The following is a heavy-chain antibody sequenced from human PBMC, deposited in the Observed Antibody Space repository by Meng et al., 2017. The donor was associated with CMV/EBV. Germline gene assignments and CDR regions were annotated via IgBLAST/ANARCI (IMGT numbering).Heavy chain of an antibody. CDR1: GYTFTSYG. D-gene: IGHD2-2*01. CDR3: ARYCSSTSCPVRAFDI. J-gene: IGHJ3*02. Sequence: ASVKVSCKASGYTFTSYGISWVRQAPGQGLEWMGWISAYNGNTNYAQKLQGRVTMTTDTSTSTDYMELRSLRSDDTAVYYCARYCSSTSCPVRAFDIWGQGTMVTVSS. V-gene: IGHV1-18*01. CDR2: ISAYNGNT.